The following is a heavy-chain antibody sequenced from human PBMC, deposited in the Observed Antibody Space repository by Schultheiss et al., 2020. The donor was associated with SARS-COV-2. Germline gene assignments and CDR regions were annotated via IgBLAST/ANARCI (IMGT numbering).Heavy chain of an antibody. CDR1: GFTFSSYG. Sequence: GGSLRLSCAASGFTFSSYGMHWVRQAPGKGPEWVAFIQYHGSDKNYADSVKGRYSISRDNSKNTLYLQMNSLRAEDTAVYFCVEGKDYAMDVWGQGTTVTVSS. CDR3: VEGKDYAMDV. D-gene: IGHD3-3*01. CDR2: IQYHGSDK. V-gene: IGHV3-30*02. J-gene: IGHJ6*02.